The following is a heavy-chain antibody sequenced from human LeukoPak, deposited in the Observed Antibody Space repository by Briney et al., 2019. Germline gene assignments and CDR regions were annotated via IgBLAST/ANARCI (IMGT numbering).Heavy chain of an antibody. CDR1: GFTFSSYS. V-gene: IGHV3-21*01. D-gene: IGHD6-19*01. CDR3: ARDGSGWYDASFDSSYMDV. J-gene: IGHJ6*03. Sequence: GGSLRLSCAASGFTFSSYSMNWVRQAPGKGLEWVSSISSSSSYIYYADSVKGRFTISRDNAKNSLYLQMNSLRAEDTAVYYCARDGSGWYDASFDSSYMDVWGKGTTVTVSS. CDR2: ISSSSSYI.